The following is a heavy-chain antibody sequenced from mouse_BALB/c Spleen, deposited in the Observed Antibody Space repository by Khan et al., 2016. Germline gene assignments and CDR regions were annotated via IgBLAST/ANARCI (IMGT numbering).Heavy chain of an antibody. CDR2: IYPGDGDT. CDR1: GYTFTSYW. Sequence: QVQLQQSGAELARPGASVKLSCKASGYTFTSYWMQWVKQRPGQGLEWIGAIYPGDGDTRYTQKFKGKATLTADKSSSTAYMQLSSLASEDSAVYCCARGGTTGSPFAYWGQGTLVTVSA. V-gene: IGHV1-87*01. J-gene: IGHJ3*01. CDR3: ARGGTTGSPFAY. D-gene: IGHD1-1*01.